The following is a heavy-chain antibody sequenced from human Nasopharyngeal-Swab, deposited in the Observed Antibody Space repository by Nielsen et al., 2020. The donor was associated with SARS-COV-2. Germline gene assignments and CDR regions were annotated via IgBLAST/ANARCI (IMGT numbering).Heavy chain of an antibody. Sequence: GESLKISCAASGFTFSSYAMSWVRQAPGKGLEWVAVISYDGSNKYYADSVKGRFTISRDNSKNTLYLQMNSLRAEDTAVYYCARGVYRGWFDPWGQGTLVTVSS. CDR3: ARGVYRGWFDP. CDR1: GFTFSSYA. D-gene: IGHD6-13*01. J-gene: IGHJ5*02. V-gene: IGHV3-30*04. CDR2: ISYDGSNK.